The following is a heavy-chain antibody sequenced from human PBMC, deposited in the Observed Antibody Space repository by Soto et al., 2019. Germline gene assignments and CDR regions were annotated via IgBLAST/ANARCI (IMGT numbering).Heavy chain of an antibody. D-gene: IGHD6-13*01. Sequence: GGSLRLSCAASGFTFSSYAMSWVRQAPGKGLEWVSAISGSGGSTYYADSVKGRFTISRDNSKNTLYLQMNSLRAEDTAVYYCAKRSSSWYPTSGTFDYWGQGTLVTVSS. CDR1: GFTFSSYA. CDR2: ISGSGGST. V-gene: IGHV3-23*01. CDR3: AKRSSSWYPTSGTFDY. J-gene: IGHJ4*02.